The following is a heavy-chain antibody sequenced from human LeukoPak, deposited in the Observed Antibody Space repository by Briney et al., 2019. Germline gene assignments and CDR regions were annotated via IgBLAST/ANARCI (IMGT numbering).Heavy chain of an antibody. CDR3: ARQDGPPSPGRQQLKTGTHFDD. Sequence: GESLKISCKSSAYSFTSYWIGWVRQMPGKGLEWMRIMYPGDSDTRYSPSFQGQVTISADKSISTAYLQWSSLKASDTAMYYCARQDGPPSPGRQQLKTGTHFDDWGQGTLVTVSS. J-gene: IGHJ4*02. CDR2: MYPGDSDT. CDR1: AYSFTSYW. V-gene: IGHV5-51*01. D-gene: IGHD6-13*01.